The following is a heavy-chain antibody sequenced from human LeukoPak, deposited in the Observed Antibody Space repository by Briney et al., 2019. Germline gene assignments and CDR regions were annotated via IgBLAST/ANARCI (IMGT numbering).Heavy chain of an antibody. J-gene: IGHJ6*02. D-gene: IGHD4-11*01. Sequence: GGSLRLSCAASGFSFSSFAMTWVRQALGKGLEWVSAISGSGGSTYYADSVKGRFTISRDNAKNSLYLQMNSLRAEDTAVYYCARAPHYSNYGPYYYGMDVWGQGTTVTVSS. CDR2: ISGSGGST. CDR3: ARAPHYSNYGPYYYGMDV. V-gene: IGHV3-23*01. CDR1: GFSFSSFA.